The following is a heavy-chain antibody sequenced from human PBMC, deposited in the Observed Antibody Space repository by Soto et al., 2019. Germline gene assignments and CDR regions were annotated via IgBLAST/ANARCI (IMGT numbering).Heavy chain of an antibody. CDR2: IIPIFGTA. CDR3: ARDGQQWLVPFDY. J-gene: IGHJ4*02. D-gene: IGHD6-19*01. CDR1: GGTFSSYA. V-gene: IGHV1-69*13. Sequence: SVKVSCKASGGTFSSYAISWVRQAPGQGLEWMGGIIPIFGTANYAQKFQGRVTITADESTSTAYMELSSLRSEDTAVYYCARDGQQWLVPFDYWGQGTLVTVSS.